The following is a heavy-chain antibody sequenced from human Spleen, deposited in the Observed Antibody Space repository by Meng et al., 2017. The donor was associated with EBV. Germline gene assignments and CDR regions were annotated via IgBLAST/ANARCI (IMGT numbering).Heavy chain of an antibody. CDR1: GGNFISYA. Sequence: QVQLVQSGAGVKKPGSSVRVSCQSAGGNFISYAINWVRQAPGQGLEWMGGIVPLFGTPNYAQKFQGRVTITADESTTTAYLELSGLRFDDTALYYCASDPPQFGYRSFDFWGQGTLVTVSS. V-gene: IGHV1-69*01. J-gene: IGHJ4*02. CDR3: ASDPPQFGYRSFDF. D-gene: IGHD6-19*01. CDR2: IVPLFGTP.